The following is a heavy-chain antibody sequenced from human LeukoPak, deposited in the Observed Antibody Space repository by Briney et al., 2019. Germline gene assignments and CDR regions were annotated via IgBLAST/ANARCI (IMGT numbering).Heavy chain of an antibody. CDR2: IYHSGST. D-gene: IGHD3-22*01. Sequence: SQTLSLTCAVSGGSISSGGYSWSWIRQPPGKGLEWIGYIYHSGSTYYNPSLKSRVTISVDRSKNQFSLKLSSVTAADTAVYYCARGYDSSDYGMDVWGQGTTVTVSS. J-gene: IGHJ6*02. V-gene: IGHV4-30-2*01. CDR1: GGSISSGGYS. CDR3: ARGYDSSDYGMDV.